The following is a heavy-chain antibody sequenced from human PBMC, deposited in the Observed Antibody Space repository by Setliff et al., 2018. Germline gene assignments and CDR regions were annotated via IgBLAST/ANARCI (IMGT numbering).Heavy chain of an antibody. CDR1: GFTFSSYA. V-gene: IGHV3-23*01. CDR2: ISGSGGST. J-gene: IGHJ4*02. D-gene: IGHD3-10*01. Sequence: GGSLRLSCAASGFTFSSYAMSWVRQAPGKGLEWVSAISGSGGSTYYADSVKGRFTISRDNSKNTLYLQMNSLRAEDTAVYYCAKVKKPLIRGSGFDYWGRGTLVTVSS. CDR3: AKVKKPLIRGSGFDY.